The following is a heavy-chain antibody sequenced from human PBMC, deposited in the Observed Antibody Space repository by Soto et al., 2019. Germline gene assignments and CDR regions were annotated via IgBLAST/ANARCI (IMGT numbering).Heavy chain of an antibody. CDR2: ISANNGNT. Sequence: QVRLVQSGPEVKKPGASVKVSCKASGYTFTTFGISWVRQAPGQGLEWVGWISANNGNTKYSQKFQGRVSLTTETSASTAYMELRSLRSDDTAVYYCARSAPFDIYAITPEEFWGQGTLVTVSS. V-gene: IGHV1-18*01. CDR3: ARSAPFDIYAITPEEF. CDR1: GYTFTTFG. D-gene: IGHD3-9*01. J-gene: IGHJ4*02.